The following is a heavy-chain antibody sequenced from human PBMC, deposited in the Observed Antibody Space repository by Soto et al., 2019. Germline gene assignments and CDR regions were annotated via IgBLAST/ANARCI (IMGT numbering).Heavy chain of an antibody. D-gene: IGHD3-3*01. CDR3: ARGGGYYDFLNGYYIFYYGMDV. CDR2: INHSGST. V-gene: IGHV4-34*01. Sequence: SEPLYLTCALFGGSFRGYFWSGTRKLPGKGLEWIGEINHSGSTNYNPSLKSRVTISVDTSKKHFSLKLSSVSAAETAVYYCARGGGYYDFLNGYYIFYYGMDVWGQGTTVTVSS. CDR1: GGSFRGYF. J-gene: IGHJ6*02.